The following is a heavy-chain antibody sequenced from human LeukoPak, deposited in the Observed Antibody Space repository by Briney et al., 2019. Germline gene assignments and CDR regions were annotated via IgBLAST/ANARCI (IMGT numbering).Heavy chain of an antibody. J-gene: IGHJ4*02. CDR1: GFTFSSYA. CDR3: ARAPQRADYVWGSYRPQPIDY. D-gene: IGHD3-16*02. Sequence: GGSLRLSCAASGFTFSSYAMHWVRQAPGKGLEWVAVISYDGSNKYYADSVKGRFTISRDNSKNTLYLQMNSLRAEDTAVYYCARAPQRADYVWGSYRPQPIDYWGQGTLVTVSS. V-gene: IGHV3-30-3*01. CDR2: ISYDGSNK.